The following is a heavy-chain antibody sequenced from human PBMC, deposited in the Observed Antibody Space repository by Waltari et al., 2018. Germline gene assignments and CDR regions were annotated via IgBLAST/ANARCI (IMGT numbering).Heavy chain of an antibody. CDR1: GFPFSRFW. CDR2: IKLDEIGK. CDR3: ARENYGADV. V-gene: IGHV3-7*01. J-gene: IGHJ6*02. Sequence: EVQLVESGGGLVQPGGSLRLSCSASGFPFSRFWMSWVRQAPGKGLEWVATIKLDEIGKSYVDSGKDRFTISRDNAKNSLYLQMIRLRAEDTAVYYCARENYGADVWGQGTTVTVSS.